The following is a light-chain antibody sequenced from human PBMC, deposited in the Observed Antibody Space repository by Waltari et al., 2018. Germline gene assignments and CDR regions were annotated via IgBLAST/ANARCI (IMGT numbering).Light chain of an antibody. J-gene: IGKJ4*01. V-gene: IGKV3-20*01. CDR2: GAS. CDR1: QTVRTTY. Sequence: EIVLTQSPGTLSLSPGERPTFSCRASQTVRTTYLAWYQQKPGQAPTLLIYGASSRATGIPDRFSGSGSGTDFSLTISSLEPEDFAVHYCQQYDISPLTFGGGTKVEIK. CDR3: QQYDISPLT.